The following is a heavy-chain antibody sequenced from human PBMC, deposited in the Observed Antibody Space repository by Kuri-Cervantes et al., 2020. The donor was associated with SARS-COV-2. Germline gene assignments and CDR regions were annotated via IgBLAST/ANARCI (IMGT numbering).Heavy chain of an antibody. V-gene: IGHV4-30-4*01. CDR3: ARGSVGTTVRDIDY. D-gene: IGHD1/OR15-1a*01. CDR2: IYYSGST. Sequence: LRLSCTVSGGSISSGDYYWSWIRQPPGKGLEWIGYIYYSGSTYYNPSLKSRVTISVDTSKNQFSLKLSSVTAADTAVYYCARGSVGTTVRDIDYWGQGTRVTVSS. CDR1: GGSISSGDYY. J-gene: IGHJ4*02.